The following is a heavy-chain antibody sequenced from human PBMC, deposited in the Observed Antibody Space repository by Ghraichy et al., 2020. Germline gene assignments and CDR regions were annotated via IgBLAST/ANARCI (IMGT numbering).Heavy chain of an antibody. D-gene: IGHD4-11*01. J-gene: IGHJ4*02. Sequence: SETLSLTCAFYGGTFSDVYWNGIRQAPGKGLEWIGEISQIGMANYNPSLESRVSISMDTSKKQFSLERRSLAAADTAVYFCARGGHSDYLLYSGQGSLVTVSS. CDR1: GGTFSDVY. CDR3: ARGGHSDYLLY. V-gene: IGHV4-34*01. CDR2: ISQIGMA.